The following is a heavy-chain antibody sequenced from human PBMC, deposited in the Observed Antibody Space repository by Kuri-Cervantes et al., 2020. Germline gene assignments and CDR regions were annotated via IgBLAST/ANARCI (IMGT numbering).Heavy chain of an antibody. Sequence: GGSLRLSCAASGFTFSSYAMHWVRQAPGKGLEWVALISYDGGNEYYADSVKGRFTISRDNSKNTLYLQMNSMRAEDTAVYYCARDPRLKSQTGYFDYWGQGTLVTVSS. CDR1: GFTFSSYA. V-gene: IGHV3-30-3*01. CDR2: ISYDGGNE. J-gene: IGHJ4*02. D-gene: IGHD7-27*01. CDR3: ARDPRLKSQTGYFDY.